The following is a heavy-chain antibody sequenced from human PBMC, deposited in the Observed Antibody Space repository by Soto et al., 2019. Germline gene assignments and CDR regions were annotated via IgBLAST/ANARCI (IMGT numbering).Heavy chain of an antibody. CDR2: IWYDGSNK. CDR1: GFTFSSYG. D-gene: IGHD3-22*01. J-gene: IGHJ4*02. CDR3: ARDRDSSGYIYY. Sequence: GGSLRLSCAASGFTFSSYGMHWVRQAPGKGLEWVAVIWYDGSNKYYADSVKGRFTISRDNSKNTLYLQMNSLRAEDTAVYYCARDRDSSGYIYYWGQGTLVTVSS. V-gene: IGHV3-33*01.